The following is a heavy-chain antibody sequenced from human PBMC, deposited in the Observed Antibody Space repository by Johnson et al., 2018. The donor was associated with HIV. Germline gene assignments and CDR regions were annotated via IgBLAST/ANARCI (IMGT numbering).Heavy chain of an antibody. Sequence: EHLVESGGGLVQPGGSLRLSCVAYGFTFSSYWMSWVRQVPGKAPEWVANIKRDGSEKYYVDSVKGRFTISRDNAKNSLYLQMNSLRVEDTAMYYCARDGPWLQSQRDAFDVWGQGTMVIVSS. D-gene: IGHD5-24*01. CDR1: GFTFSSYW. CDR2: IKRDGSEK. V-gene: IGHV3-7*01. J-gene: IGHJ3*01. CDR3: ARDGPWLQSQRDAFDV.